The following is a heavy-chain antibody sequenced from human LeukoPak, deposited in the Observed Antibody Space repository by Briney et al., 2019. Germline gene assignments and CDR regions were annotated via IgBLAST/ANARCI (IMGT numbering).Heavy chain of an antibody. CDR3: AKGLNWNWEYNWFDP. Sequence: PGGSLRLSCAAYGFIFDDYAMHWVRQAPGKGLEWVSGISWNSGSIGYADSVKGRFTISRDNAKNSLYLQMNSLRAEDMALYYCAKGLNWNWEYNWFDPWGQGTLVTVSS. V-gene: IGHV3-9*03. CDR2: ISWNSGSI. CDR1: GFIFDDYA. J-gene: IGHJ5*02. D-gene: IGHD1-7*01.